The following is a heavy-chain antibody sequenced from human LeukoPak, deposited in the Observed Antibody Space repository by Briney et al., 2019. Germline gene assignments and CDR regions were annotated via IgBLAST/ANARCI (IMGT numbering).Heavy chain of an antibody. Sequence: SETLSLTCTVSGGSISSGGYYRSWIRQHPGKGLEWIGYIYYSGSTYYNPSLKSRVTISVDTSKNQFSLKLSSVTAADAAVYYCARAALYCSGGSCDKGLDYWGQGTLVTVSS. V-gene: IGHV4-31*03. CDR2: IYYSGST. D-gene: IGHD2-15*01. CDR1: GGSISSGGYY. J-gene: IGHJ4*02. CDR3: ARAALYCSGGSCDKGLDY.